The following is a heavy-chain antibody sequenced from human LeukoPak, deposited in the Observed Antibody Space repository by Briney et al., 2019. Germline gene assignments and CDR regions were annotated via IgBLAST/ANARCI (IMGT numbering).Heavy chain of an antibody. CDR1: GGSISSSSYY. CDR3: ARQGNRFGGDYYGSGSYYNLWYFDY. D-gene: IGHD3-10*01. CDR2: IYYSGST. Sequence: SETLSLTCTVSGGSISSSSYYWGWIRQPPGKGQEWIGSIYYSGSTYYSPSLKGRVTISVDTSKNQFSLKLSSVTAADTAVYYCARQGNRFGGDYYGSGSYYNLWYFDYWGQGTLVTVSS. V-gene: IGHV4-39*01. J-gene: IGHJ4*02.